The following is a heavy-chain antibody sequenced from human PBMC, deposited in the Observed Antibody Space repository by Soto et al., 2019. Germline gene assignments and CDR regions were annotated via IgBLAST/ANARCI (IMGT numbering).Heavy chain of an antibody. V-gene: IGHV3-74*01. CDR3: ARAGWYRFAY. CDR2: INSDGTTI. Sequence: PGGSLRLSCAASGFSFRNSGVHWVRQAPGKGLMWVSRINSDGTTINYADSVEGRFTISRDNAKNTLFLQMNSLRVEDTAVYYCARAGWYRFAYWGQGTLVTVSS. CDR1: GFSFRNSG. J-gene: IGHJ4*02. D-gene: IGHD6-19*01.